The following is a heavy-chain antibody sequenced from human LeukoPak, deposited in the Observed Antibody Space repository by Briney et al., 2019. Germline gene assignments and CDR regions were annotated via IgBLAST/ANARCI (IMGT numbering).Heavy chain of an antibody. CDR2: ISPSGSTI. J-gene: IGHJ4*02. CDR1: GFTFSSYE. CDR3: ARDDYKADAY. V-gene: IGHV3-48*03. D-gene: IGHD4/OR15-4a*01. Sequence: GSLRLSCAASGFTFSSYEMNWVRQAPGKGLEWISYISPSGSTIYYADSVKGRFTISRDNAKNSLFLRMNSLGVEDTAVYYCARDDYKADAYWGQGTLVTVSS.